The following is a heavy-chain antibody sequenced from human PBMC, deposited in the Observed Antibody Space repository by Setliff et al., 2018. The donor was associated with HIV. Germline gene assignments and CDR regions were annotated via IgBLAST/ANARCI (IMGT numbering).Heavy chain of an antibody. Sequence: SETLSLTCIVSGDSISSSSYHWGWTRQPPGKGLEWIGSMYYSGNTYNNPSLKSRVTISVDTSKNQFSLKLSSVTATDTAIYYCAGLPRTRDGYHPNDYWGQGTLVTVSS. CDR3: AGLPRTRDGYHPNDY. V-gene: IGHV4-39*01. CDR1: GDSISSSSYH. J-gene: IGHJ4*02. CDR2: MYYSGNT. D-gene: IGHD5-12*01.